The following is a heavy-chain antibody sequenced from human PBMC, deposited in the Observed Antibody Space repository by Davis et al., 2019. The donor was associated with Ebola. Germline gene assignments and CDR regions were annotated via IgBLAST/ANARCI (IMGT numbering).Heavy chain of an antibody. J-gene: IGHJ4*02. CDR3: ARAPSGLRYFDWLSPFDY. CDR2: IYYSGST. CDR1: AATNSSGGYY. Sequence: PSETLSLTCTVSAATNSSGGYYWSWIRQHPGKGLEWIGYIYYSGSTYYNPSLKSRVTISVDTYKNQFSRKLSSVTAADTAVYYCARAPSGLRYFDWLSPFDYWGQGTLVTVSS. V-gene: IGHV4-31*03. D-gene: IGHD3-9*01.